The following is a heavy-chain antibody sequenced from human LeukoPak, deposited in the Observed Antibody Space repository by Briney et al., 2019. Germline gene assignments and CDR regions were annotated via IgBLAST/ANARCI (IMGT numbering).Heavy chain of an antibody. V-gene: IGHV3-23*01. CDR3: ARIAAAGGRHPTFYYFDY. CDR2: ISGSGGST. Sequence: GGSLRLSCAASGFTFSSYAMSWVRQAPGKGLEWVSAISGSGGSTYYADSVKGRFTISRDNSKNTLYLQMNSLRAEDTAVYYCARIAAAGGRHPTFYYFDYWGQGTLVTVSS. J-gene: IGHJ4*02. CDR1: GFTFSSYA. D-gene: IGHD6-13*01.